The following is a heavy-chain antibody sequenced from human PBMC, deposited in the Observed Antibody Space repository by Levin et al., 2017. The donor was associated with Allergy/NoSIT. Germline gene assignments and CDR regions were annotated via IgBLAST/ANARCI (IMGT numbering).Heavy chain of an antibody. D-gene: IGHD1-1*01. CDR1: GYSFNSCW. J-gene: IGHJ2*01. CDR2: IYPGDSDT. CDR3: ARRDSDNFSWYFDL. V-gene: IGHV5-51*01. Sequence: RGESLKISCEASGYSFNSCWIAWVRQTPGKGLEWVGIIYPGDSDTRYSPSFQGRVTISADKSTSTLYLQWSSLKTSDTAMYYCARRDSDNFSWYFDLWGRGTLVTVSS.